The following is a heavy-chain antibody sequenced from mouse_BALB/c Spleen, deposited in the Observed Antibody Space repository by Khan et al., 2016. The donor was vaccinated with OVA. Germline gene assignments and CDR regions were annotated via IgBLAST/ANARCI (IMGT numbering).Heavy chain of an antibody. CDR1: GYSLTRYG. V-gene: IGHV2-9*02. D-gene: IGHD3-3*01. Sequence: QVQLQQSGPGLVAPSQSLSITCTVYGYSLTRYGVHWVRQPPGKGLEWLGLIWAGGSTNYNWALMSRLSISIDNYKRLVFLKMNSLQTDDTALYYCARSKYLARYWGQGTTLTVSS. J-gene: IGHJ2*01. CDR2: IWAGGST. CDR3: ARSKYLARY.